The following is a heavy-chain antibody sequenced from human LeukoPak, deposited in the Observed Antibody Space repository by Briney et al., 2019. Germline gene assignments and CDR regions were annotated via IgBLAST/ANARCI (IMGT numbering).Heavy chain of an antibody. Sequence: GGSLRLSCLASGFTFSGYWLNWFRQAPGKGLEWVANIKQDGSEKYYVDSVKGRFTISRDNAKNSLYLQMNSLRAEDTAVYYCARGAQFLEWLPVPYYFDYWGQGTLVTVSS. J-gene: IGHJ4*02. V-gene: IGHV3-7*01. CDR2: IKQDGSEK. CDR1: GFTFSGYW. D-gene: IGHD3-3*01. CDR3: ARGAQFLEWLPVPYYFDY.